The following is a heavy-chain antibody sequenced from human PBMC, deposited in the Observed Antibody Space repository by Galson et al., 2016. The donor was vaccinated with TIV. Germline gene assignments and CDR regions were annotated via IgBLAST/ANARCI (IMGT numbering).Heavy chain of an antibody. CDR3: AREIPGGTTDLDC. CDR2: IKNDGSDN. Sequence: SLRLSCAASGFAFSNYWMSWVRQAPGKGLEWVANIKNDGSDNNYVDSVWGRFTISRDNAKNSLFLQINSLRVDDTAVYYCAREIPGGTTDLDCWGQGTLVTVSS. V-gene: IGHV3-7*01. D-gene: IGHD1-14*01. J-gene: IGHJ4*02. CDR1: GFAFSNYW.